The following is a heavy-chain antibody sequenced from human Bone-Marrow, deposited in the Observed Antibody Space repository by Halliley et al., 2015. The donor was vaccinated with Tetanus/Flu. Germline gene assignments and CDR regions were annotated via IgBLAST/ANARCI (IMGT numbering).Heavy chain of an antibody. CDR3: ARGLVRGVTYLGYFDL. D-gene: IGHD3-10*01. Sequence: GSTSYNPSLKSRVTISVDTAKNQFSLKLSSVTAADTAIYSCARGLVRGVTYLGYFDLWGRGTLVTVSS. CDR2: GST. V-gene: IGHV4-30-2*05. J-gene: IGHJ2*01.